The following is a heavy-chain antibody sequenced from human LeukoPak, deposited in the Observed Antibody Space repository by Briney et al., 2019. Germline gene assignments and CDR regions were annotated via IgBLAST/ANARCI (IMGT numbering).Heavy chain of an antibody. CDR2: IYYSGST. Sequence: HSDTLSLTCTVSGCSISSYYWSWMRQPPGKGLEWMGCIYYSGSTNYNPSLKSRVTISVDTSKNQFSLKLSSVTAADTAVYYCARVDSSGWSRSFDYWGQGTLVTVSS. D-gene: IGHD6-19*01. CDR3: ARVDSSGWSRSFDY. J-gene: IGHJ4*02. CDR1: GCSISSYY. V-gene: IGHV4-59*07.